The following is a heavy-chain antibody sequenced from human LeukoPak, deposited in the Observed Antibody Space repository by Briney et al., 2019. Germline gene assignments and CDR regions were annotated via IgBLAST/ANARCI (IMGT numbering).Heavy chain of an antibody. J-gene: IGHJ4*02. D-gene: IGHD5-12*01. CDR3: ARLSGGNDPPFDF. Sequence: PSETLSVTCAVSGGSISSGGYSWSWIRQPPGKGLEWIGYIYHSGNTYYNPSLKSRVTISVDRSKNQFSLKLSSVTAADTAVYYCARLSGGNDPPFDFWGQGSLVTVSS. V-gene: IGHV4-30-2*01. CDR1: GGSISSGGYS. CDR2: IYHSGNT.